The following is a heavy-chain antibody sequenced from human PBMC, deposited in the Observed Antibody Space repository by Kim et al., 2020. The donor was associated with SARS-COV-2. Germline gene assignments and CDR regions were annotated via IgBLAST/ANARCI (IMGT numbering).Heavy chain of an antibody. V-gene: IGHV4-59*01. CDR2: IYYSGST. CDR1: GGSISSYY. Sequence: SETLSLTCTVSGGSISSYYWSWIRQPPGKGLEWIGYIYYSGSTNYNPSLKSRVTISVDTSKNQFSLKLSSVTAADTAVYYCARDRSIYDYVWGGYRASGMVVWGQRTTVTVS. D-gene: IGHD3-16*02. J-gene: IGHJ6*02. CDR3: ARDRSIYDYVWGGYRASGMVV.